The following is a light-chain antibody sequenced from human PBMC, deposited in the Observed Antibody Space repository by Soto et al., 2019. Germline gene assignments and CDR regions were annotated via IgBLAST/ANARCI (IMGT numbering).Light chain of an antibody. Sequence: ELVLTQSPGTLSLSPGESATLSCRASQSVDSGYLAWYQQKAGQAPRLLIYAASSRATGIPDRFSGGGSGTDFILSISRLEPEDFAVYFCQHYAMSPPFTFGPGTRVDSK. CDR1: QSVDSGY. J-gene: IGKJ3*01. CDR2: AAS. V-gene: IGKV3-20*01. CDR3: QHYAMSPPFT.